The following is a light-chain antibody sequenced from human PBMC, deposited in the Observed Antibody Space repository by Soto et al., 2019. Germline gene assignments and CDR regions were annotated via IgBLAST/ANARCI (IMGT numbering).Light chain of an antibody. CDR2: GNS. CDR1: SSNIGAGYD. V-gene: IGLV1-40*01. CDR3: QSYDSSLSTYV. J-gene: IGLJ1*01. Sequence: QFVLTQPPSVSGAPGQRVTISCTGSSSNIGAGYDVHWYQQFPGTAPKLLIFGNSDRPSGVPDRFSGSKSGTSASLAITGLQAEDEADYFCQSYDSSLSTYVFGTGTKPTVL.